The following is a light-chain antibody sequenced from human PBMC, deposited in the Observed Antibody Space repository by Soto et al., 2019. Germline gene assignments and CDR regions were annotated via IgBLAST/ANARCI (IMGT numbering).Light chain of an antibody. V-gene: IGKV1-5*03. J-gene: IGKJ1*01. CDR1: QSIGTG. Sequence: DIQMTRSPSTLSASVGDRITITCRASQSIGTGLAWYQQRPGIAPKLLIYEASTLQSGVPSRFSGSGSGTEFSLTINSLQPDDFATYYCQQYNGNSRTFGQGTKVEI. CDR3: QQYNGNSRT. CDR2: EAS.